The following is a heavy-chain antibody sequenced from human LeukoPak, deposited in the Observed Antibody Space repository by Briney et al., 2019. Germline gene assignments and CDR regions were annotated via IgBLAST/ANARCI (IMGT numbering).Heavy chain of an antibody. CDR3: ASFLDAFDI. V-gene: IGHV4-39*01. CDR2: IYYSGST. CDR1: GGSISSSSYY. J-gene: IGHJ3*02. Sequence: SETLSLTCTASGGSISSSSYYWGWIRQPPGKGLEWIGSIYYSGSTYYNPSLKSRVTISVDTSKNQFSLKLSSVTAADTAVYYCASFLDAFDIWGQGTMVTVSS. D-gene: IGHD2/OR15-2a*01.